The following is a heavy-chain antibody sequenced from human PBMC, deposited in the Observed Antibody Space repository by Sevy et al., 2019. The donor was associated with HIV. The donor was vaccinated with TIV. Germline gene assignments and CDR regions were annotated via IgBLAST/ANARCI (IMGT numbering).Heavy chain of an antibody. CDR3: ARGPVNTLMAPAWDYGWFDP. V-gene: IGHV3-30-3*01. CDR2: ISYDGSNK. CDR1: GFTFSSYA. J-gene: IGHJ5*02. D-gene: IGHD5-18*01. Sequence: GGSLRLSCAASGFTFSSYAMHWVRQAPGKGLEWVAVISYDGSNKYYADSVKGRFTISRDNSKNTLYLQMNSLKAEDTAVYYCARGPVNTLMAPAWDYGWFDPWGQGTLVTVSS.